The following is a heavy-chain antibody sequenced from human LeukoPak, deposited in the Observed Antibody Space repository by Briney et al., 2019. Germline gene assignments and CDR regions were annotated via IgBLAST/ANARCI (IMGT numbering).Heavy chain of an antibody. CDR2: IYYSGST. Sequence: SQTLSLTCTVSGGSISSGGYYWRWIRQHPGKGLEWIGYIYYSGSTYYNPSLKSRVTISVDTSKNQFSLNLSSVTAADTAVYYCARDRPQRGLNWGQGTLVTVSS. CDR3: ARDRPQRGLN. V-gene: IGHV4-31*03. D-gene: IGHD3-22*01. CDR1: GGSISSGGYY. J-gene: IGHJ4*02.